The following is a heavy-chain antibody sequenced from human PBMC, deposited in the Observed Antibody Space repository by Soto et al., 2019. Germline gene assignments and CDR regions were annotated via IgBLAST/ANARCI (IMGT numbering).Heavy chain of an antibody. CDR3: ARDLGMARGPECMDV. Sequence: VKVSCKASGYTFTSYGISWVRQAPGQGLEWMGWISAYNGNTNYAQKLQGRVTMTTDTSTSTAYMELRSLRSDATAVYYCARDLGMARGPECMDVWGQGTPVTVSS. CDR1: GYTFTSYG. V-gene: IGHV1-18*01. J-gene: IGHJ6*02. CDR2: ISAYNGNT. D-gene: IGHD3-10*01.